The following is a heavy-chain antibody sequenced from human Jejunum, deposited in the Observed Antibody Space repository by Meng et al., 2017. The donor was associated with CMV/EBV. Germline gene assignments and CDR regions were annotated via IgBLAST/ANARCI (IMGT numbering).Heavy chain of an antibody. CDR1: GYTFTAYS. CDR3: ARGSGGWFDP. Sequence: CKASGYTFTAYSLHWVRQAPGQGLEWMGWIDPNSGGTNYAQKFQGKFTMTRDTSISTASIEVSSLRSDDTAVYYCARGSGGWFDPWGQGTLVTVSS. CDR2: IDPNSGGT. D-gene: IGHD1-26*01. J-gene: IGHJ5*02. V-gene: IGHV1-2*02.